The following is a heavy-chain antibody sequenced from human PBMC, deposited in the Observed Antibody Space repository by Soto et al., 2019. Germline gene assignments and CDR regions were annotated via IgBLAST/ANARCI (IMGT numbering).Heavy chain of an antibody. V-gene: IGHV1-69*02. CDR1: GDTFTFYS. CDR2: INPILSMS. CDR3: ASSYGSGYRAFDY. Sequence: QVQLVQSGAEVKRPGSSVKVSCKASGDTFTFYSINWVRQAPGLGIEWMGRINPILSMSNYAQRFQGRVTMTADKSTSIAYMELSSLRSEDTAIYYCASSYGSGYRAFDYWGQGALVTVSS. D-gene: IGHD3-10*01. J-gene: IGHJ4*02.